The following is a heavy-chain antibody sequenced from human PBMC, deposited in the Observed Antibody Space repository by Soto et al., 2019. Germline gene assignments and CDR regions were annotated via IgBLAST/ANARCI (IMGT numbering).Heavy chain of an antibody. D-gene: IGHD3-3*01. CDR2: ISDSGSRT. CDR3: GKVLDPDFLSGYLDL. Sequence: GGSLRLSCAASGFTFSRYGMAWVRQAPGKGLDWVSGISDSGSRTYYADSVKGRFTISRDNSKNTLYLQMNSLRAEDTAVFFCGKVLDPDFLSGYLDLWGQGTLVTVSS. CDR1: GFTFSRYG. V-gene: IGHV3-23*01. J-gene: IGHJ4*02.